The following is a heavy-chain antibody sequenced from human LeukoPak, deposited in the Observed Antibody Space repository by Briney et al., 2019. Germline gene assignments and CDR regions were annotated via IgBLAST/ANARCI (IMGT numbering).Heavy chain of an antibody. CDR2: INPSGGST. V-gene: IGHV1-46*01. J-gene: IGHJ6*03. CDR3: AREGREDGSGSYRGWSSSGVDYYYYYMDV. CDR1: GYTFTSYY. D-gene: IGHD3-10*01. Sequence: EASVKVSCKASGYTFTSYYMHWVRQAPGQGLEWMGIINPSGGSTSYAQKFQGRVTMTRDTSTSTVYMELSSLRSEDTAVYYCAREGREDGSGSYRGWSSSGVDYYYYYMDVWGKGTTVTISS.